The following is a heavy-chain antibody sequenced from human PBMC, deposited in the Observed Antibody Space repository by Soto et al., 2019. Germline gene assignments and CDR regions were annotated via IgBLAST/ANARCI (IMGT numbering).Heavy chain of an antibody. CDR2: IYYSGST. J-gene: IGHJ4*02. CDR1: GGSISSSSSYY. D-gene: IGHD6-19*01. V-gene: IGHV4-39*01. Sequence: PSETLSLTCTVSGGSISSSSSYYWGWILQPPGKGLEWIGTIYYSGSTYYNPSLKSRLTISVDTSTNHFSLKLKLTSVTAADTAVYYCARHRSRWLGADYWGQGTLVTVSS. CDR3: ARHRSRWLGADY.